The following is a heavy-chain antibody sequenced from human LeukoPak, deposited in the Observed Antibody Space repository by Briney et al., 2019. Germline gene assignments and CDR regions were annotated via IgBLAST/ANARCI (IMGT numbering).Heavy chain of an antibody. J-gene: IGHJ4*02. V-gene: IGHV1-69*04. D-gene: IGHD4-17*01. CDR3: ARAMVTTGYYFDY. Sequence: SVKVSCKASGYLFAAYFIHWVRQAPGQGLEWMGRIIPILGIANYAQKFQGRVTITADKSTSTAYMELGSLRSEDTAVYYCARAMVTTGYYFDYWGQGTLVTVSS. CDR1: GYLFAAYF. CDR2: IIPILGIA.